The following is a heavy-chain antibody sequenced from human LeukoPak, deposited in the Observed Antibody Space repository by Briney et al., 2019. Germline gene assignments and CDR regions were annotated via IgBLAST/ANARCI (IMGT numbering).Heavy chain of an antibody. CDR3: ARVARARGLGSGSYFSFDY. J-gene: IGHJ4*02. Sequence: ASVKVSCKASGYTFTGYYMHWVRQAPGQGLEWMGWINPNSGGTNYAQKFQGRVTMTRDTSISTAYMELSRLRSDDTAVYYCARVARARGLGSGSYFSFDYWGQGTLVTVSS. CDR1: GYTFTGYY. V-gene: IGHV1-2*02. D-gene: IGHD3-10*01. CDR2: INPNSGGT.